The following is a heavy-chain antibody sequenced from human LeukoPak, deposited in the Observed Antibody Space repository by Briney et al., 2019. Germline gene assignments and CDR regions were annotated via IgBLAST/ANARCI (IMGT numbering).Heavy chain of an antibody. J-gene: IGHJ4*02. Sequence: SETLSLTCTVSGGSINTYYWSWIRQTPGKGLEWIGYIYYSGSTNYNPSLKSRVTISVDTSKNQFSLKLNSVTAADTAVYYCARQGPLTTAVTTRTNPFDYWGQGTLVTVSS. CDR2: IYYSGST. CDR1: GGSINTYY. V-gene: IGHV4-59*08. D-gene: IGHD4-11*01. CDR3: ARQGPLTTAVTTRTNPFDY.